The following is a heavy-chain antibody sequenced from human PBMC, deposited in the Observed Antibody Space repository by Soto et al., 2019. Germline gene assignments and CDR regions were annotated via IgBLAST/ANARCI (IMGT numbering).Heavy chain of an antibody. CDR1: GFTFSSYE. V-gene: IGHV3-48*03. Sequence: EVQLVESGGGLVQPGGSPRLSCAASGFTFSSYEMNWVRQAPGKGLEWVSYISSSGSTIYYADSVKGRFTIFRDNAKNSLYLQMNSLRAEDTAVYYCAREAYYYDSSGYYRNFDYWGQGTLVTVSS. CDR2: ISSSGSTI. J-gene: IGHJ4*02. D-gene: IGHD3-22*01. CDR3: AREAYYYDSSGYYRNFDY.